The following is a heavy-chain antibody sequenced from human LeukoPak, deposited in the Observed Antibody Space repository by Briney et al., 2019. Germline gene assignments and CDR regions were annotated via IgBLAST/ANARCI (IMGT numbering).Heavy chain of an antibody. V-gene: IGHV4-59*08. CDR1: GRYISSYY. J-gene: IGHJ5*02. CDR3: ARHVMVRANNWFEP. D-gene: IGHD3-10*01. CDR2: IYYSGST. Sequence: PSETLSLTCTVSGRYISSYYWSWLRQPPGKGLEWIGYIYYSGSTNYNPSLKSRVTISVDTSKNQFSLKLSSVTAAHTAVYYCARHVMVRANNWFEPWGEGTLVTVSS.